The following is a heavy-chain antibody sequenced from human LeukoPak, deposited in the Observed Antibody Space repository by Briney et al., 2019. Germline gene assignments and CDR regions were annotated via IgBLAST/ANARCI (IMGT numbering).Heavy chain of an antibody. Sequence: ASVKVSCKTSGYNFNRYTITWVRQAPGQGLEWMGWVSTSNGDTSYADKFQGRVTLTTETVTKTAYMELRRLRSGDTAMYFCARVSDTSMVTPGFDSWGQGTLVTVSS. D-gene: IGHD5-18*01. V-gene: IGHV1-18*01. CDR1: GYNFNRYT. J-gene: IGHJ4*02. CDR3: ARVSDTSMVTPGFDS. CDR2: VSTSNGDT.